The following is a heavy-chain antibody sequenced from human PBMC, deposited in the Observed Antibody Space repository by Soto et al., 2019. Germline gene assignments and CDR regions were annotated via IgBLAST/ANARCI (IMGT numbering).Heavy chain of an antibody. CDR3: ARRYCHVGTCQGIGFDF. D-gene: IGHD2-15*01. V-gene: IGHV3-13*01. J-gene: IGHJ4*02. Sequence: GSLRLSCAASGFTFSGYDMHWVRQATGKGLEWVSAIGSDGKTYYAGSVKGRFTISRENAENSVYLQMNGLGGGDTAVYYCARRYCHVGTCQGIGFDFRGRGALVTVSS. CDR1: GFTFSGYD. CDR2: IGSDGKT.